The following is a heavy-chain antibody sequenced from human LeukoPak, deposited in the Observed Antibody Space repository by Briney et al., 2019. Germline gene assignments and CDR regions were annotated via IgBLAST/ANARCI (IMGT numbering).Heavy chain of an antibody. V-gene: IGHV4-59*01. CDR1: GGSISSYY. J-gene: IGHJ5*02. CDR2: IYYSGST. CDR3: ARWSGVVVVAATPWGFDP. D-gene: IGHD2-15*01. Sequence: SETLSLTCTVSGGSISSYYWSWIRQPPGKGLEWIGDIYYSGSTNYNPSLKSRVTISVDTSKNQFSLKLSSVTAADTAVYYCARWSGVVVVAATPWGFDPWGQGTLVTVSS.